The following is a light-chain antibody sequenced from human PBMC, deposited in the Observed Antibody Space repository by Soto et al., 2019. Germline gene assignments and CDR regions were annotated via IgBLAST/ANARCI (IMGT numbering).Light chain of an antibody. Sequence: EIVLTQSPATLSLSPGKRATLSCRASQSVSSYLAWYQQKPGQAPRLLIYDASNRATGIPARFSGSGSGTDFTLTISSLEPEDFAVYYCQQRSNWLRTFGQGTKVEIK. CDR1: QSVSSY. CDR2: DAS. J-gene: IGKJ1*01. V-gene: IGKV3-11*01. CDR3: QQRSNWLRT.